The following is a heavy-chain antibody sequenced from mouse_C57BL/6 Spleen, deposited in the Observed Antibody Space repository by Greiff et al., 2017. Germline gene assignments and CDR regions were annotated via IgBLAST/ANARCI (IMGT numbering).Heavy chain of an antibody. CDR3: ARDAHIDYPFAY. CDR1: GFTFSSYT. D-gene: IGHD2-4*01. J-gene: IGHJ3*01. CDR2: ISGGGGNT. V-gene: IGHV5-9*01. Sequence: EVKLVESGGGLVKPGGSLKLSCAASGFTFSSYTMSWVRQTPEKRLEWVATISGGGGNTYYPDSVKGRFTISRDNAKNTLYLQMSSLRSEDTALYCCARDAHIDYPFAYWGQGTLVTVSA.